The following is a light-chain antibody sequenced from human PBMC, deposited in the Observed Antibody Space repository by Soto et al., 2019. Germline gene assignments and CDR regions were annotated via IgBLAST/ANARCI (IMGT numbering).Light chain of an antibody. CDR1: QSVSSN. J-gene: IGKJ1*01. CDR2: GAS. V-gene: IGKV3-15*01. Sequence: EIVMTQSPATLSVSPGERATLSCRASQSVSSNLAWYQQKPGQAPRLLIYGASTRATGIPARFSGSVSGTEFTLTISSLQSEDFAVYYCQQYNNWPLFGQGTKVEIK. CDR3: QQYNNWPL.